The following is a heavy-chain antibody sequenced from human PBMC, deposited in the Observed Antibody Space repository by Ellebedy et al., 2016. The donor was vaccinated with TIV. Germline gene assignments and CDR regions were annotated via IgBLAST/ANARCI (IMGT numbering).Heavy chain of an antibody. J-gene: IGHJ3*02. CDR2: IYYSGST. D-gene: IGHD3-10*01. V-gene: IGHV4-61*01. CDR1: GGSISSSSYY. CDR3: ARDMGAFDI. Sequence: SETLSLXXTVSGGSISSSSYYWSWIRQPPGKGLEWIGYIYYSGSTNYNPSLKSRVTISVDTSKNQFSLKLSSVTAADTAVYYCARDMGAFDIWGQGTMVTVSS.